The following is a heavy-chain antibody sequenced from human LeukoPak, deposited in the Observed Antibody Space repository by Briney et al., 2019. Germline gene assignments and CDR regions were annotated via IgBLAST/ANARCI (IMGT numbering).Heavy chain of an antibody. D-gene: IGHD3-3*01. CDR1: GGSFSDYS. CDR2: VSHGGTT. CDR3: ARDGIAVFGVITGNYYYMDV. Sequence: PSETLSLTCTVHGGSFSDYSWSWIRQPPGKGLEWIGEVSHGGTTNYNPSLESRVTISIDTSNSQFSLNLKSVTAADSGVYYCARDGIAVFGVITGNYYYMDVWGKGTTVTVSS. V-gene: IGHV4-34*01. J-gene: IGHJ6*03.